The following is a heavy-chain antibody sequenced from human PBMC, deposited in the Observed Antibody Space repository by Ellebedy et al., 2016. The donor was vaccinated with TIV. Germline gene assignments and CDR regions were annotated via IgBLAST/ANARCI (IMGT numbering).Heavy chain of an antibody. CDR2: ISYDGSNK. D-gene: IGHD4-23*01. V-gene: IGHV3-30-3*01. CDR1: GFTFSSYA. J-gene: IGHJ4*02. Sequence: GGSLRLSXAASGFTFSSYAMHWVRQAPGKGLEWVAVISYDGSNKYYADSVKGRFTISRDNSKNTLYLQMNSLKTEDTAVYYCASGYGGNGYWGQGTLVTVSS. CDR3: ASGYGGNGY.